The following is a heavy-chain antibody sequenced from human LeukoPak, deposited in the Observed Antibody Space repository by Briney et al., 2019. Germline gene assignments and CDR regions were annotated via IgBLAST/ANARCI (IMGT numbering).Heavy chain of an antibody. D-gene: IGHD1-26*01. V-gene: IGHV1-2*02. J-gene: IGHJ4*02. CDR1: GYNFSGHY. CDR3: ASPPLISAMYYAR. CDR2: IKPSNGDT. Sequence: ASVKVSCKASGYNFSGHYMHWVRQAPGQGLEWMGWIKPSNGDTNYAQNFQGRVTMTRDTSISTAYMELSSLRSDDTAVYYCASPPLISAMYYARWGQGTLVTVSS.